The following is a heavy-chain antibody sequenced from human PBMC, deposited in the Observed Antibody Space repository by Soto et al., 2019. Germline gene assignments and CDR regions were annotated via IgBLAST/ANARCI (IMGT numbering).Heavy chain of an antibody. Sequence: GGSLRLSCAASGITFSSYSMNWVRQAPGKGLEWVSYISSSSSTIYYADSVKGRFTISRDNAKNSLYLQMNSLRAADTAVYYCARDNADYGINYWGQGTLVTVSS. CDR3: ARDNADYGINY. D-gene: IGHD4-17*01. J-gene: IGHJ4*02. V-gene: IGHV3-48*01. CDR1: GITFSSYS. CDR2: ISSSSSTI.